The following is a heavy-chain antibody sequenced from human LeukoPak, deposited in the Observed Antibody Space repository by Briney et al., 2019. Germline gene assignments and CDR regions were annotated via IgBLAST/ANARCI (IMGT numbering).Heavy chain of an antibody. CDR1: GFTFSSYS. CDR2: ISSSSSTI. Sequence: GGSLRLSCAASGFTFSSYSMNWVRQAPGKGLEWVSYISSSSSTIYYADSVKGRLTISRDNAKNSLYLQMNSLRDEDTAVYYCAREDPYSSGWSFDYWGQGTLVTVSS. D-gene: IGHD6-19*01. J-gene: IGHJ4*02. V-gene: IGHV3-48*02. CDR3: AREDPYSSGWSFDY.